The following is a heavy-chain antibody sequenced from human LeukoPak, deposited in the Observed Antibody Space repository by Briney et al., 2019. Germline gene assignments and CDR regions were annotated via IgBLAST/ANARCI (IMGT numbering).Heavy chain of an antibody. V-gene: IGHV3-48*04. CDR1: GFTFSSYS. CDR2: ISSSSSTI. J-gene: IGHJ4*02. CDR3: ARVRRYFDWLYYFDY. D-gene: IGHD3-9*01. Sequence: GGSLTLPCAASGFTFSSYSMNWVRQAPGKGLEWVSYISSSSSTIYYADSVKGRFTISRDNAKNSLYLQMNSLRAEDTAVYYCARVRRYFDWLYYFDYWGQGTLVTVSS.